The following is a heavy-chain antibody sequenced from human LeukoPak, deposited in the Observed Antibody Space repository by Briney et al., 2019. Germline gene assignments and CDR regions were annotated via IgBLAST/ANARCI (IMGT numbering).Heavy chain of an antibody. CDR1: GFTFDDYA. V-gene: IGHV3-43*02. Sequence: GGSLRLSCAASGFTFDDYAMHWVRQAPGKGLEWVSLISGDGGSTYYADSVKGRFTISRDNSKNSLYLQMNSLRTEDTALYYCAKDITSGSYLTGPGNWGQGTLVTVS. D-gene: IGHD1-26*01. J-gene: IGHJ4*02. CDR3: AKDITSGSYLTGPGN. CDR2: ISGDGGST.